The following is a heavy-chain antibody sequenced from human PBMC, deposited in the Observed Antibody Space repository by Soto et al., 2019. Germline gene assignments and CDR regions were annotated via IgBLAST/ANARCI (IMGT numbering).Heavy chain of an antibody. CDR1: GFTFSSYG. V-gene: IGHV3-30*18. CDR3: AKGSPYKWELLISY. J-gene: IGHJ4*02. Sequence: GGSLRLSCAASGFTFSSYGMHWVRQAPGKGLEWVAVISYDGSNKYYADSVKGRFTISRDNSKNTLYLQMNSLRAEDTAVYYCAKGSPYKWELLISYWGQGTLVTVSS. CDR2: ISYDGSNK. D-gene: IGHD1-26*01.